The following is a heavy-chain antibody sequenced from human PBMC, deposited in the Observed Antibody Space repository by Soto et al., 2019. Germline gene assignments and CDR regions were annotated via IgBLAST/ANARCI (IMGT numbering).Heavy chain of an antibody. D-gene: IGHD3-22*01. Sequence: EVQLVESGGGLVQPGGSLRLSCAASGFTSSSYWIHWVRQAPGKGLGWVSRISNDGSSTNYADSVKGRFTISRDNAKKTVYLQMNSLRAEDTAVYYCARDTYYYDSSDHFSADAFDIWGQGTMVTVSS. V-gene: IGHV3-74*01. CDR1: GFTSSSYW. J-gene: IGHJ3*02. CDR3: ARDTYYYDSSDHFSADAFDI. CDR2: ISNDGSST.